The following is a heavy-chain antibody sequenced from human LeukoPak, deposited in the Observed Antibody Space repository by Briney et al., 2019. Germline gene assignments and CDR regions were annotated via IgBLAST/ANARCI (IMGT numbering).Heavy chain of an antibody. J-gene: IGHJ4*02. Sequence: SETLSLTCAVYGGSFSGYYWSWIRQPPGKGLEWIGEINHSGSTNYNPSLKSRVTTSVDTSKNQFSLKLSSVTAADTAVYYCASSGPPDYDSSGYYKNFDYWGQGTLVTVSS. CDR2: INHSGST. V-gene: IGHV4-34*01. CDR1: GGSFSGYY. CDR3: ASSGPPDYDSSGYYKNFDY. D-gene: IGHD3-22*01.